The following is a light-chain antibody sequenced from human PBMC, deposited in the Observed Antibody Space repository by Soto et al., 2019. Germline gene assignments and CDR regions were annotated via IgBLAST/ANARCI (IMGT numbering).Light chain of an antibody. CDR1: RGYSNYK. J-gene: IGLJ2*01. CDR3: GADHGSGRNLVVV. Sequence: QSVLTQPHSASASLGASVTLTCTLRRGYSNYKVDWYQQRPGKGPRFVMRVGTGGIVGSNGDGIPDPFSVLGSGMNRYLTIKNIQEEDESVYDCGADHGSGRNLVVVFGGGPQLTVL. V-gene: IGLV9-49*01. CDR2: VGTGGIVG.